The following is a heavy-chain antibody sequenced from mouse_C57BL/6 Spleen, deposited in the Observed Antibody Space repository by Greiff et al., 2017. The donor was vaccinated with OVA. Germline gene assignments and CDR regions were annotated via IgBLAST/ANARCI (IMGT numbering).Heavy chain of an antibody. V-gene: IGHV5-9-1*02. CDR1: GFTFSSYA. D-gene: IGHD3-2*02. CDR3: TRDADTAQATFSMAY. CDR2: ISSGGDYI. J-gene: IGHJ4*01. Sequence: EVQLVESGEGLVKPGGSLKLSCAASGFTFSSYAMSWVRQTPEKRLEWVAYISSGGDYIYYADTVKGRFTISRDNARNTLYLQLSRLKSEDTAMYDCTRDADTAQATFSMAYWGQGTSVTVSS.